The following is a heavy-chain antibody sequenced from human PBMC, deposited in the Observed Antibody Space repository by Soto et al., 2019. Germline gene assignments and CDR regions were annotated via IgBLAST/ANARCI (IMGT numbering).Heavy chain of an antibody. V-gene: IGHV3-11*01. CDR1: GFTFSDYY. CDR3: AREAWISPGWFDP. D-gene: IGHD2-2*03. Sequence: GGSLRLSCASSGFTFSDYYMVLIRQAPGKGLEWVSYISSSGSTIYYADSVKGRFTISRDNAKNSLYLQMNGLRAEDTAVYYCAREAWISPGWFDPWGQGTLVTVSS. J-gene: IGHJ5*02. CDR2: ISSSGSTI.